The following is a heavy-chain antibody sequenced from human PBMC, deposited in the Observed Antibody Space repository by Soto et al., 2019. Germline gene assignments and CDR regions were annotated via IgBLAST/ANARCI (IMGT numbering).Heavy chain of an antibody. J-gene: IGHJ4*02. CDR2: ITNTGITT. D-gene: IGHD4-17*01. CDR1: GFGFSTHA. Sequence: GGSLRLSCAASGFGFSTHALSWVRQAPGKGLEWLSSITNTGITTHYADSVKGRFTISRENSRNTLHLQMNNLRVDDTAVYYCAKGFDYGDTKNIDHWGQGTLVTVSS. CDR3: AKGFDYGDTKNIDH. V-gene: IGHV3-23*01.